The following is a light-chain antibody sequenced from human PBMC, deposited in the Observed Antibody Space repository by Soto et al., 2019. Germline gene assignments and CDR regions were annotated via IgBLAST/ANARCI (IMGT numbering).Light chain of an antibody. J-gene: IGKJ1*01. CDR3: QQYYNYPFP. CDR1: QGISSY. Sequence: AIRMTQSPSSFSASTGDRVTITCRASQGISSYLAWYQQKPGKAPKLLIYAASTLQSGVPSRFSGSGSGTDFTLTISCLQSEDFATYYCQQYYNYPFPFGQGTKVEI. CDR2: AAS. V-gene: IGKV1-8*01.